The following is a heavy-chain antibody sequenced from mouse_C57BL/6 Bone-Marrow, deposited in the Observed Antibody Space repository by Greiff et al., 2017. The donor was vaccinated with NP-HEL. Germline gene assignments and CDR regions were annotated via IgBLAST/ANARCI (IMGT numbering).Heavy chain of an antibody. CDR3: TRCYYGSSYDWYFDV. V-gene: IGHV1-5*01. J-gene: IGHJ1*03. CDR2: IYPGNSDT. D-gene: IGHD1-1*01. CDR1: GYTFTSYW. Sequence: VQLQQSGTVLARPGASVKMSCKTSGYTFTSYWMHWVKQRPGQGLEWIGAIYPGNSDTSYNQKFKGKAKLTAVTSASTAYMELSSLTNEDSAVYYGTRCYYGSSYDWYFDVWGTGTTVTVSS.